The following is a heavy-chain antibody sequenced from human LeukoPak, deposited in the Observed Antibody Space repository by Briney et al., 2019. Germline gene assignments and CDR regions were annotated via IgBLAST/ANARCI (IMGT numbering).Heavy chain of an antibody. CDR1: GYTFTNYD. CDR3: ARGLGYYDSSGYFDYWYFDL. D-gene: IGHD3-22*01. CDR2: MNPNSGKT. J-gene: IGHJ2*01. Sequence: ASVKVSCKASGYTFTNYDINWVRQATGQGPEWMGWMNPNSGKTGYAQKFQGRVAMTRDTSTSTAYMELSSLRSEDTAVYYCARGLGYYDSSGYFDYWYFDLWAVAPWSLSPQ. V-gene: IGHV1-8*01.